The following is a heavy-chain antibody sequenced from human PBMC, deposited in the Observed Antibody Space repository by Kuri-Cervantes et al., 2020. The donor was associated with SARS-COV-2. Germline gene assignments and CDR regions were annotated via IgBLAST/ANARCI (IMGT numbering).Heavy chain of an antibody. CDR3: AREVGYCDSGRCYGLDAFDI. D-gene: IGHD2-2*01. CDR1: GYTFSSYA. Sequence: ASVKVSCKASGYTFSSYAIHWVRQDPGQGLEWMGWINTATGNTHYSQKFQGRVTITRDTAASTEYMDLNSLRSEDTAVYYCAREVGYCDSGRCYGLDAFDIWGQGTMGT. CDR2: INTATGNT. V-gene: IGHV1-3*04. J-gene: IGHJ3*02.